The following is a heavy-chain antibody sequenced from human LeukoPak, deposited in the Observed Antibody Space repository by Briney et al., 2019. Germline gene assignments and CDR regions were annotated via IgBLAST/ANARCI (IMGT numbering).Heavy chain of an antibody. J-gene: IGHJ4*02. V-gene: IGHV4-59*01. CDR1: DGSITNYD. CDR3: ARGYGDFRVEGRYFHS. Sequence: PSETLSLTCTVSDGSITNYDWSWVRQPPGKGLEFIGHVHYSGTANYNPSLRSRVTISIDTPKKHFFLKLKSVTAADTAVYYCARGYGDFRVEGRYFHSWGQGTLVTVSS. D-gene: IGHD4-17*01. CDR2: VHYSGTA.